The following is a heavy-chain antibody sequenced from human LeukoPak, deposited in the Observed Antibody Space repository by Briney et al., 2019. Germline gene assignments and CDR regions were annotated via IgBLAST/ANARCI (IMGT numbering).Heavy chain of an antibody. Sequence: GGSLRLSCAASGFTFSSYAMHWVRQAPGKGLEWVAVISYDGSNKYYADSVKGRFTISRDNSKNTLYLQMNSLRAEDTAVYYCARDRIIAAAGIDYWGQGTLVTVSS. D-gene: IGHD6-13*01. V-gene: IGHV3-30*04. CDR1: GFTFSSYA. CDR2: ISYDGSNK. J-gene: IGHJ4*02. CDR3: ARDRIIAAAGIDY.